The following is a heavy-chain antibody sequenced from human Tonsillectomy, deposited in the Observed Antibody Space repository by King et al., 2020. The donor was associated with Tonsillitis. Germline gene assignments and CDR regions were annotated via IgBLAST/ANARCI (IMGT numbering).Heavy chain of an antibody. CDR1: GFNFNNVW. CDR3: TTCEDVVATRNASVLMVYTTGGYSYHYVAV. Sequence: VQLVESGGGLVKPGGSLRLSCVGSGFNFNNVWMTWVRQAPGKGLEWVGRIKRKVDGETTDYAAAVRGRFTISRDDSENTVYLQMNSLKTEDTAVYYCTTCEDVVATRNASVLMVYTTGGYSYHYVAVRGKGTTVTGSS. V-gene: IGHV3-15*01. D-gene: IGHD2-8*01. J-gene: IGHJ6*03. CDR2: IKRKVDGETT.